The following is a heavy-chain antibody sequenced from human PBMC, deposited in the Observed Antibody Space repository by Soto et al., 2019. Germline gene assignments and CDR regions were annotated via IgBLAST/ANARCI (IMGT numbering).Heavy chain of an antibody. CDR1: GYTFTSYG. CDR2: ISAYNGNT. Sequence: ASVKVSCKASGYTFTSYGISWVRQAPGQGLEWMGWISAYNGNTNYAQKLQGRVTMTTDTSTSAAYMELRSLRSDDTAVYYCARDHPPDSGSLAYYYYGMDVWGQGTTVTVSS. J-gene: IGHJ6*02. CDR3: ARDHPPDSGSLAYYYYGMDV. D-gene: IGHD1-26*01. V-gene: IGHV1-18*01.